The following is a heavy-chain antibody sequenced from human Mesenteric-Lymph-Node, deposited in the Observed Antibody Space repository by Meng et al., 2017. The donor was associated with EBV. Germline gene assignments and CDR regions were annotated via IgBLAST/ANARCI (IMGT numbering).Heavy chain of an antibody. CDR1: GYSFSVYD. J-gene: IGHJ4*02. CDR3: ARDLARGDY. CDR2: MSPNSGNT. Sequence: QVQRVQSGAEVKKPGASVKVSCRTSGYSFSVYDIIWVRQAPGQGLEWMGWMSPNSGNTDYAQKFQVRVTMTRDISISTAYMELSNLRSEDTAVYYCARDLARGDYWGQGTLGTVSS. V-gene: IGHV1-8*01.